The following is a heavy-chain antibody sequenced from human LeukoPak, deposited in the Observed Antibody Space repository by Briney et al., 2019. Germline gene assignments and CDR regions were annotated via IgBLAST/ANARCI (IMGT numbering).Heavy chain of an antibody. V-gene: IGHV3-43*02. CDR2: ISGDGGST. D-gene: IGHD2-15*01. CDR1: GFTFDDYA. CDR3: AKEIDTLGTNAFDI. J-gene: IGHJ3*02. Sequence: GGSLSRSCAASGFTFDDYAMHWVRQAPGKGLEWVSLISGDGGSTYYADSVRGRFTISRDNSKNSLYLQMDSLRTEDTAFYYCAKEIDTLGTNAFDIWGQGTMVTVSS.